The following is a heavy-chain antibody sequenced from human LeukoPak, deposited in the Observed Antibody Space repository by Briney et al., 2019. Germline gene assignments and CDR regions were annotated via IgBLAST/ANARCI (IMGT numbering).Heavy chain of an antibody. CDR3: AKGGCSSGWSDASYYYGMDV. Sequence: GGSLRLSCAASGFTFSSYAMSWVRQAPGKGLEWVSAISGSGGSTYYADSVKGRFTISRDNSKNTLYLQMNSLRAEDTAVYYCAKGGCSSGWSDASYYYGMDVWGQGTTVTVSS. D-gene: IGHD6-19*01. J-gene: IGHJ6*02. CDR1: GFTFSSYA. V-gene: IGHV3-23*01. CDR2: ISGSGGST.